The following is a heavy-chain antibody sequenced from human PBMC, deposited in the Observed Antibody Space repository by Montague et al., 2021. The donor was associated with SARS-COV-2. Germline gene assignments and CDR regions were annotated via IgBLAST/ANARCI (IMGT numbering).Heavy chain of an antibody. D-gene: IGHD3-3*01. CDR2: IYYSGST. J-gene: IGHJ5*02. Sequence: TQSLTCTVSGGSISSGGYYWIWIRQPPGKCLEWIWYIYYSGSTYYNPSLKSRVTISVDTSKNQFSLKLSSVTAADTAVYYCARAVSITIFGVVGWFDPWGQGTLVTVSS. CDR3: ARAVSITIFGVVGWFDP. CDR1: GGSISSGGYY. V-gene: IGHV4-31*03.